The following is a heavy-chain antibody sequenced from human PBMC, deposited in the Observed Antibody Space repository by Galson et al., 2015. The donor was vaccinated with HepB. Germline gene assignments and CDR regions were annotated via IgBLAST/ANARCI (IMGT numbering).Heavy chain of an antibody. CDR2: IRIKANSYAT. Sequence: SLRLSCAASGLNFNGSGMHWVRQASGKGLEWIGRIRIKANSYATTYAASVKGRFTISRDDSKNTMSLQMKSLRAEDTAVYYCLSYKYGWGQGTLVTVSS. J-gene: IGHJ1*01. D-gene: IGHD3-10*01. V-gene: IGHV3-73*01. CDR1: GLNFNGSG. CDR3: LSYKYG.